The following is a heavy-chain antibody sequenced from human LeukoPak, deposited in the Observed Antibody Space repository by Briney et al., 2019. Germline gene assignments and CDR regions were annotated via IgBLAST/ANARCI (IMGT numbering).Heavy chain of an antibody. CDR1: GYTFTSYY. V-gene: IGHV1-46*03. Sequence: ASVKVSCKASGYTFTSYYMHWVRQAPGQGLEWMGIINPSGGSTNYALKFQGRVTMTRDTPTSTVYMELSSLRSEDTAMYYCARRRFAAAPYDYWGQGTLVTVSS. J-gene: IGHJ4*02. CDR3: ARRRFAAAPYDY. D-gene: IGHD3-10*01. CDR2: INPSGGST.